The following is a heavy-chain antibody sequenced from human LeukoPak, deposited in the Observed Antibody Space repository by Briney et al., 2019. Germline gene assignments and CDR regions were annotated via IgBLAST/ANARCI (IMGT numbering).Heavy chain of an antibody. J-gene: IGHJ4*02. CDR1: GFTFSSSW. V-gene: IGHV3-74*01. D-gene: IGHD3-3*01. CDR3: AREGRGGYYGFDY. Sequence: GGSLRLSCAASGFTFSSSWMHWVHQAPGKGLVWVSRINSDGSSTNYADSVKGRFTISRDNAKNTLYLQMNSLRAEDTAVYYCAREGRGGYYGFDYWGQGTLVTVSS. CDR2: INSDGSST.